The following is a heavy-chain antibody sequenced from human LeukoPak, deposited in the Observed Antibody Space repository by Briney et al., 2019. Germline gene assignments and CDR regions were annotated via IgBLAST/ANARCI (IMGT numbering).Heavy chain of an antibody. V-gene: IGHV4-39*01. CDR3: ARQRGYCSSTSCHTYDY. D-gene: IGHD2-2*02. J-gene: IGHJ4*02. CDR2: ISYSGST. CDR1: GGSISSTSYY. Sequence: SETLSLTCTVSGGSISSTSYYWGWIRQPPGKGLEWIGSISYSGSTHYNPSLESRVTISVDTSKNQFSLKLSSVTAADTAVYYCARQRGYCSSTSCHTYDYWGQGTLVTVSS.